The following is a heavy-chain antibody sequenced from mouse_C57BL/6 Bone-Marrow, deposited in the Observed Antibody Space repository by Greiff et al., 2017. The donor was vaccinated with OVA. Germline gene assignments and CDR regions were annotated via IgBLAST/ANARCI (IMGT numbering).Heavy chain of an antibody. V-gene: IGHV5-9-1*02. CDR2: ISSGGDYI. J-gene: IGHJ3*01. CDR1: GFTFSSYA. Sequence: EVKLMESGEGLVKPGGSLKLSCAASGFTFSSYAMSWVRQTPETRLEWVAYISSGGDYIYYADTGKGRFTIAIDNARNTLYLQMSSLKSEDTAMYYCTRDAYDYEFAYWGQGTLVTVSA. CDR3: TRDAYDYEFAY. D-gene: IGHD2-4*01.